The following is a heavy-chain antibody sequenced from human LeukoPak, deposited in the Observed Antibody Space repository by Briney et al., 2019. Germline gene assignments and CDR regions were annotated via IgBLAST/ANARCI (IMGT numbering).Heavy chain of an antibody. CDR2: ISSDSRTI. D-gene: IGHD1-26*01. CDR3: ARKPITGSHSGAFDI. V-gene: IGHV3-48*04. CDR1: GFTSSSHT. Sequence: PGGSLRLSCAASGFTSSSHTINWVRQAPGKGLEWVSSISSDSRTIYYTDSVRGRFTISRDNAKNSLYLQMNSLRAEDTAVFYCARKPITGSHSGAFDIWGQGTMVTVSS. J-gene: IGHJ3*02.